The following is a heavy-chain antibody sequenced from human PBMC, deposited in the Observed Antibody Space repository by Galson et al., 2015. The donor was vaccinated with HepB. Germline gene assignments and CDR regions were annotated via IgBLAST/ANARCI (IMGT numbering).Heavy chain of an antibody. Sequence: SLRLSCEASGFIFDDYSMHWVRQIPGKGLEWVSGINWNSARVDYAGSVKGRFTISRDKNSLFLQMNSLRPEDTALYYCAKEDGGFNFDPWGQGTLVTVSS. J-gene: IGHJ5*02. D-gene: IGHD2-15*01. CDR3: AKEDGGFNFDP. V-gene: IGHV3-9*01. CDR1: GFIFDDYS. CDR2: INWNSARV.